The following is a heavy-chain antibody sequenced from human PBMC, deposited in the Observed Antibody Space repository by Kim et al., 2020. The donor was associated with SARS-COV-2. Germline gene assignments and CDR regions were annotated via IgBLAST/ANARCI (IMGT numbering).Heavy chain of an antibody. J-gene: IGHJ3*01. V-gene: IGHV4-38-2*02. CDR2: IYLTGRT. CDR1: GDSIRSGFY. Sequence: SETLSLTCTVSGDSIRSGFYWSWIRQHPGKGLEWIGHIYLTGRTFYNPSLKSRITMSLDTSENQISLRLSSVTAAETAVYYCAGSTISTRPEVFDPWGRG. CDR3: AGSTISTRPEVFDP. D-gene: IGHD6-6*01.